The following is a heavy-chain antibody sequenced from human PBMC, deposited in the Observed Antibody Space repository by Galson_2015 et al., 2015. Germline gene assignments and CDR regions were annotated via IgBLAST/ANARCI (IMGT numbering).Heavy chain of an antibody. Sequence: TLSLTCTVSGGSISNTVYYWGWIRQPPGKGLDWIGAIYYSGTTYYNSSLNSRVTISLDTSNNQFSLKLNSVTAADTAVYYCVGGVVVPSKWGQGTLVTVSS. CDR3: VGGVVVPSK. J-gene: IGHJ4*02. CDR2: IYYSGTT. V-gene: IGHV4-39*01. D-gene: IGHD2-15*01. CDR1: GGSISNTVYY.